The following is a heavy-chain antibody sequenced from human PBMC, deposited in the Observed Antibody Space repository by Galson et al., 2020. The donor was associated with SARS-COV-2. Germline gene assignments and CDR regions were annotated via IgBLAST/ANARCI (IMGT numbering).Heavy chain of an antibody. J-gene: IGHJ6*02. Sequence: ASVKVSCKASGDTLTGYYLHWVRQAPGQGLEWMGWINPNSGGAKYAQKFQGRVTMTRDTSISTVYLELSRLTSDDTAIYYCARVNEYYYGVDGWGQGTTVTVSS. V-gene: IGHV1-2*02. CDR2: INPNSGGA. CDR3: ARVNEYYYGVDG. CDR1: GDTLTGYY. D-gene: IGHD2-8*01.